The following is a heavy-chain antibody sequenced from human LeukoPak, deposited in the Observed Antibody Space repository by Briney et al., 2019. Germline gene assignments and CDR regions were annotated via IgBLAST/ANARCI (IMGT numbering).Heavy chain of an antibody. CDR1: GGSFSDYY. J-gene: IGHJ4*02. Sequence: SETLSLTCAVYGGSFSDYYWSWIRQPPGKGLEWIGEIKHSGSTNKYNPSLKSRVTISVDTSKNQFSLKLTSVTAADTAVYYCAMGIKGVSFDYWGQGTLVTVSS. CDR2: IKHSGST. CDR3: AMGIKGVSFDY. D-gene: IGHD6-13*01. V-gene: IGHV4-34*01.